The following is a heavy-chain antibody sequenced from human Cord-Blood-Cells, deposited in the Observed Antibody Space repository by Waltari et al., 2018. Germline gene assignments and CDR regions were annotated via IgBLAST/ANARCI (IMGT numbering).Heavy chain of an antibody. CDR3: ARGGGRNGADY. Sequence: QVQLQQWGAGLLTPSETLSLTCAVYGGSFRGYYWSWIRQHPGKGLEWIGEINHSGSTNYNPSLKGRVTISVDTSKNQFSLKLSSVTAADAAVYYCARGGGRNGADYWGQGTLVTVSS. J-gene: IGHJ4*02. CDR1: GGSFRGYY. D-gene: IGHD3-16*01. CDR2: INHSGST. V-gene: IGHV4-34*01.